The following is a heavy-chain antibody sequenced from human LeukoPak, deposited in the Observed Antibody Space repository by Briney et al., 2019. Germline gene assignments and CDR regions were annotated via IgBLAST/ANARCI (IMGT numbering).Heavy chain of an antibody. V-gene: IGHV4-34*01. CDR2: INHSGST. Sequence: SETLSLTCAVYGGSLSGYYWSWIRQPPGKGLEWIGEINHSGSTNYNPSLKSRVTISVDTSKNQFSLKLSSVTAADTAVYYCASTRRWLQPDYWGQGTLVTVSS. CDR3: ASTRRWLQPDY. D-gene: IGHD5-24*01. CDR1: GGSLSGYY. J-gene: IGHJ4*02.